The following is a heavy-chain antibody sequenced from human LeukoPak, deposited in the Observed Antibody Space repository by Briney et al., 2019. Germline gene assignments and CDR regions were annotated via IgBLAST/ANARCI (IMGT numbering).Heavy chain of an antibody. CDR3: AREGIVVVPAAINYYYYYYMDV. J-gene: IGHJ6*03. V-gene: IGHV3-69-1*01. Sequence: KAGGSLRLSCVASGFILSTSEMNWVRQAPVKRLEWVSFIARDGTIYYADSVKGRFTLSRDNAKNSLYLQMNSLRAEDTAVYYCAREGIVVVPAAINYYYYYYMDVWGKGTTVTVSS. CDR1: GFILSTSE. CDR2: IARDGTI. D-gene: IGHD2-2*01.